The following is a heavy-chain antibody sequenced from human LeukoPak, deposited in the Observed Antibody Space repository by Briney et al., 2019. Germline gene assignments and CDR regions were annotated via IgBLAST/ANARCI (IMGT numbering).Heavy chain of an antibody. CDR2: ISVYNGNT. V-gene: IGHV1-18*01. D-gene: IGHD6-19*01. CDR3: ARGRGGRGGWSGGYDAFDI. J-gene: IGHJ3*02. CDR1: GYTFTNYD. Sequence: ASVKVSCKASGYTFTNYDINWVRQAPGQGLEWMGWISVYNGNTNYAQKVRGRVTMTTDTSTNTAYMELRSLRSDDTAVYYCARGRGGRGGWSGGYDAFDIWGQGTMVTVSS.